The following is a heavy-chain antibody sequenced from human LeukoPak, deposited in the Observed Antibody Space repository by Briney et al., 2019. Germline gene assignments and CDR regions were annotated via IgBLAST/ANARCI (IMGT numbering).Heavy chain of an antibody. Sequence: GASVKVSCXVSGYTLTELSMHWVRQPPGKGLEWRGGFDPEDGETIYAQKFQGRVTMTEDTSTDTAYMELSSLRSEDTAVYYCAADSSGWYDFDYWGQGTLVTVSS. CDR3: AADSSGWYDFDY. J-gene: IGHJ4*02. D-gene: IGHD6-19*01. CDR2: FDPEDGET. CDR1: GYTLTELS. V-gene: IGHV1-24*01.